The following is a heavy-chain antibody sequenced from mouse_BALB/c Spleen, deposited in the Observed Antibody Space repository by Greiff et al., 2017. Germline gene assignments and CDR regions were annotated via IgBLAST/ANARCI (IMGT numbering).Heavy chain of an antibody. CDR2: ISYDGSN. CDR3: ARGYYVAY. Sequence: EVHLVESGPGLVKPSQSLSLTCSVTGYSITSGYYWNWIRQFPGNKLEWMGYISYDGSNNYNPSLKNRISITRDTSKNQFFLKLNSVTTEDTATYYCARGYYVAYWGQGTLVTVSA. D-gene: IGHD1-1*01. J-gene: IGHJ3*01. CDR1: GYSITSGYY. V-gene: IGHV3-6*02.